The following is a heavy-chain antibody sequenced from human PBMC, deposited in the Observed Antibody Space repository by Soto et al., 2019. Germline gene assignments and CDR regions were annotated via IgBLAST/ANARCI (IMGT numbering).Heavy chain of an antibody. CDR3: ARDLAAAVDY. Sequence: ASVKVSCKASGYTFTSYGISWVRQAPGQGLEWMGWISAYNGNTNYAQKLQGTVTMTTDTSTSTAYMELRSPRYDGPAVYYCARDLAAAVDYWGQGTLVTVSS. J-gene: IGHJ4*02. CDR1: GYTFTSYG. D-gene: IGHD6-13*01. CDR2: ISAYNGNT. V-gene: IGHV1-18*01.